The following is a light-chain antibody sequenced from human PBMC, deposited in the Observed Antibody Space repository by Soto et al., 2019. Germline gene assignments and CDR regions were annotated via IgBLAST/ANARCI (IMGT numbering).Light chain of an antibody. CDR3: QQYNSYTIT. CDR1: QGITSY. V-gene: IGKV1-9*01. Sequence: DIQMTQSPSTLPASIGHRVTLTCPASQGITSYLGWYPPQPGTAPNLLIYDASTLHSGVPSRFSGGGSGIDFTLTISSLQPDDFATYYCQQYNSYTITFGQGTRLEIK. CDR2: DAS. J-gene: IGKJ5*01.